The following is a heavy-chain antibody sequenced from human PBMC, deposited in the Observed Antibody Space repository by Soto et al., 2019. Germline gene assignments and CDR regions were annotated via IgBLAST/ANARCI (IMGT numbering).Heavy chain of an antibody. CDR3: ARGDKGGFDL. CDR1: GFTFNYYW. CDR2: IHSDGSST. Sequence: EVQLVESEGGLVQRGGSLRLSCAASGFTFNYYWMHWVRQAPGQGLVWVSHIHSDGSSTTYADPVQGRFTISRDNAKNKLYLQMNSLRAEDTAVYYCARGDKGGFDLWGQGTTVTVSS. J-gene: IGHJ3*01. V-gene: IGHV3-74*01. D-gene: IGHD2-21*02.